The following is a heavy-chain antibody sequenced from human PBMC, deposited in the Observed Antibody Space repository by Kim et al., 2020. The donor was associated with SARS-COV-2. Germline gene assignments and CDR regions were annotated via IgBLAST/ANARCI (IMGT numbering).Heavy chain of an antibody. CDR1: GDTVSSNSAA. CDR3: ASQSRYNSKSFDY. D-gene: IGHD6-13*01. J-gene: IGHJ4*02. CDR2: TYYRSKWST. V-gene: IGHV6-1*01. Sequence: SQTLSLTCAISGDTVSSNSAAWNWIRQSPSRGLEWLGRTYYRSKWSTDYAVSVRSRITINPDTSKNQFSLQLNSVTPEDTAVYYCASQSRYNSKSFDYWGQGTLVTVSS.